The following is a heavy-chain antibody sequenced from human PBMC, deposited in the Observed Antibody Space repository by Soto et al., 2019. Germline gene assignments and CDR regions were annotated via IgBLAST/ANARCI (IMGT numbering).Heavy chain of an antibody. CDR1: GFTFSAFY. CDR3: ARDRGAVTGQYFDY. D-gene: IGHD6-19*01. J-gene: IGHJ4*02. V-gene: IGHV3-11*05. CDR2: ISSSGTSA. Sequence: QVPLEESGGGLVQPGGSLRLSCAASGFTFSAFYMSWIRQAPGKGLEYISYISSSGTSANYADSVKGRFTISRDNAKNSLYLQMNSLRAEDTAVYYCARDRGAVTGQYFDYWGQGALVTVSS.